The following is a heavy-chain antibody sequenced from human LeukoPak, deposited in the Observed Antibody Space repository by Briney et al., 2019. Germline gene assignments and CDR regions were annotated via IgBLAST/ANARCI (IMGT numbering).Heavy chain of an antibody. V-gene: IGHV4-61*02. CDR2: IYTSGST. CDR1: GGSISSGSYY. J-gene: IGHJ5*02. CDR3: ARCGPKDRFDP. Sequence: SQTLSLTCTVSGGSISSGSYYWSWIRQPAGKGLEWIGRIYTSGSTNYNPSLKSRVTISVDTSKNQFSLKLSSVTAADTAVYYCARCGPKDRFDPWGQGTLVTVSS.